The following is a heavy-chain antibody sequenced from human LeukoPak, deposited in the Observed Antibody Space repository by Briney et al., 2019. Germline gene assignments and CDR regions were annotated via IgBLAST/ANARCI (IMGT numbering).Heavy chain of an antibody. J-gene: IGHJ4*02. CDR3: ARDPTNYYYDSSGYYPSYFDY. CDR2: INPSGGST. CDR1: GYTFTSYY. V-gene: IGHV1-46*01. D-gene: IGHD3-22*01. Sequence: ASVKVSCKASGYTFTSYYMHWVRPAPGQGLEWMGIINPSGGSTSYAQKFQGRVTMTRDTSTSTVYMELSSLRSEDTAVYYCARDPTNYYYDSSGYYPSYFDYWGQGTLVTVSS.